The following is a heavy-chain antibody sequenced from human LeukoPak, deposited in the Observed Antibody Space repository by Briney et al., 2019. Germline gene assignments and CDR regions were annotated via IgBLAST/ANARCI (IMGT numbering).Heavy chain of an antibody. D-gene: IGHD6-13*01. CDR3: VQGPSIAAAGTTWFDY. CDR2: IYYSGST. V-gene: IGHV4-39*01. Sequence: SETLSLTCTVSGGSISSSSYYWGWIRQPPGKELEWIGSIYYSGSTYYNPSLKSRVTISVDTSKNQFSLKLSSVTAADTAVYYCVQGPSIAAAGTTWFDYWGQGTLVTVSS. CDR1: GGSISSSSYY. J-gene: IGHJ4*02.